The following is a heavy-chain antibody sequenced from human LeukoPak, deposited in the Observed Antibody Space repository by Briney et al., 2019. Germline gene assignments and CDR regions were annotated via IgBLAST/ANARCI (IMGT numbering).Heavy chain of an antibody. J-gene: IGHJ3*02. V-gene: IGHV3-9*01. CDR3: ARVMSGYYVVLDI. CDR1: GFTFDDYA. Sequence: GGSLRLSCAASGFTFDDYAMHWVRQAPGKGLEWVSGISWNSGSIGYADSVKGRFTISRDNAKNILYLQMNSLRAEDTAVYYCARVMSGYYVVLDIWGQGTMVTVSS. D-gene: IGHD3-3*01. CDR2: ISWNSGSI.